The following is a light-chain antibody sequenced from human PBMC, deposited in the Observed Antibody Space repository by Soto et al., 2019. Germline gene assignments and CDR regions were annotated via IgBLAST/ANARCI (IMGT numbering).Light chain of an antibody. V-gene: IGKV2-28*01. J-gene: IGKJ4*01. Sequence: DIVMTQSPLSLPVTPGEPASISCRSSQSLLHSNGYNYLDWYLQKPGQSPQLLIYLGSNRASRVPDRFSGSGSGTDFTPKISTVEAEDVGVYYCMQALQTPVTFGGGTKVEIK. CDR1: QSLLHSNGYNY. CDR2: LGS. CDR3: MQALQTPVT.